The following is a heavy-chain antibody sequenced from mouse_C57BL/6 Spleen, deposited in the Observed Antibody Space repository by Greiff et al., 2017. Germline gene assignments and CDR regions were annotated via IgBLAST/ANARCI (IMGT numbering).Heavy chain of an antibody. CDR1: GYTFTSYW. Sequence: QVQLQQPGAELVKPGASVKMSCKASGYTFTSYWITWVKQRPGQGLEWIGDIYPGSGSTNYNEKFKSKATLTVDTSSSTAYMQLSSLTSEDSAVYYCARGGYDGYYGLYCDYWGQGTTLSLL. D-gene: IGHD2-3*01. J-gene: IGHJ2*01. CDR2: IYPGSGST. V-gene: IGHV1-55*01. CDR3: ARGGYDGYYGLYCDY.